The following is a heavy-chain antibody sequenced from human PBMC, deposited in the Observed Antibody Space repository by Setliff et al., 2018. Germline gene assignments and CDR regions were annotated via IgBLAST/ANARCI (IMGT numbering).Heavy chain of an antibody. Sequence: SETLSLTCTVSGGSISGYYWGWIRQPPGKGLEWIGNIYTSGNTNYNPSLKSGLSISVDTSKNQFSLTLRSVTAADTAVFYCSRAPPKRYSGSYEYFYMDFWGKGTTVTSP. V-gene: IGHV4-4*08. CDR1: GGSISGYY. CDR3: SRAPPKRYSGSYEYFYMDF. D-gene: IGHD1-26*01. CDR2: IYTSGNT. J-gene: IGHJ6*03.